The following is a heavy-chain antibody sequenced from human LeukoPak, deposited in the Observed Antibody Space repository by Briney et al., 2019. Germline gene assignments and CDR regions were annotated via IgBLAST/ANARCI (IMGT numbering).Heavy chain of an antibody. CDR1: GFRFSSYA. CDR3: ATSSVAHTVTSYYYYMDV. CDR2: ISGSGVST. D-gene: IGHD4-11*01. Sequence: GGSLRLSCAASGFRFSSYAMSWVRQAPGKGLGWVSAISGSGVSTYYADSVKGRFTVSRDKSKNTLYLQMNSLRAEDTAVYYCATSSVAHTVTSYYYYMDVWGKGTTVTVSS. V-gene: IGHV3-23*01. J-gene: IGHJ6*03.